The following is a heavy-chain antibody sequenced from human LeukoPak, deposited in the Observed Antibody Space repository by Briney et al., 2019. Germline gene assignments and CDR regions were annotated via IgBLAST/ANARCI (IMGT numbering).Heavy chain of an antibody. J-gene: IGHJ5*02. CDR2: MDPKSGEA. CDR1: GYTFTDYY. V-gene: IGHV1-2*02. D-gene: IGHD2-2*01. Sequence: ASVKVSCKAPGYTFTDYYMHWVRQAPGQGLEWMGWMDPKSGEANHAQKFQGRVIMTRDTSINTAYMELSRLRSDDTAVYYCAGTSGWFDPWGQGTLVTVSS. CDR3: AGTSGWFDP.